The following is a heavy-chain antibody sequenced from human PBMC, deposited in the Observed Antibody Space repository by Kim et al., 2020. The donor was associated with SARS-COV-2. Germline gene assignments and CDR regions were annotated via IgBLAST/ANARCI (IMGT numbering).Heavy chain of an antibody. CDR3: ARDGYGSGSFYSLSIDR. D-gene: IGHD3-10*01. J-gene: IGHJ5*02. CDR1: GFTFGNHA. Sequence: GGSLRLSCVASGFTFGNHAMNWVRQAPGKGLEWVSGIRGGGADPNYADSVKGRFTISRDNYKNTLYLQMNSLRAEDTAVYYCARDGYGSGSFYSLSIDRWGQGIQVTVSS. V-gene: IGHV3-23*01. CDR2: IRGGGADP.